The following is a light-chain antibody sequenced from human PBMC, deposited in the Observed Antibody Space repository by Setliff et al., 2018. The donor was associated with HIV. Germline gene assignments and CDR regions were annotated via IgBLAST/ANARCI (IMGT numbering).Light chain of an antibody. CDR2: DVS. V-gene: IGLV2-14*03. Sequence: QSVLAQPASVSGSPGQSITISCTGTSNDVGGYNYVAWYQEHPGKTPKLMIYDVSNRPSGVSNRFSGSKSGSTASLTISGLLAEDQSDYYCISYTGSGTFVFGGGTKVTV. J-gene: IGLJ1*01. CDR3: ISYTGSGTFV. CDR1: SNDVGGYNY.